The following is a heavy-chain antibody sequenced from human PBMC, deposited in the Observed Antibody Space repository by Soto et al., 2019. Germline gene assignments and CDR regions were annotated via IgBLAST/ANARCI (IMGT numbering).Heavy chain of an antibody. J-gene: IGHJ2*01. Sequence: EVQLLESGGGLVQPGGSLRLSCAASGFTFSSYAMSWVHQAPGKGLEWVSAISGSGGSTYYADSVKGRFTISRDNSKNTLYLQMNSLRAEDTAVYYCANRGYCSSTSCYALDWYFDLWGRGTLVTVSS. CDR3: ANRGYCSSTSCYALDWYFDL. CDR1: GFTFSSYA. CDR2: ISGSGGST. V-gene: IGHV3-23*01. D-gene: IGHD2-2*01.